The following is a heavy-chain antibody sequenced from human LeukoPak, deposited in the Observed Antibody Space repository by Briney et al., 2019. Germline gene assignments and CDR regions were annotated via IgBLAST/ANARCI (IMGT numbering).Heavy chain of an antibody. CDR2: IYSGGST. Sequence: PGGSLRPSCGASGFTVSSNYMSWVRQAPGKGLEGVSVIYSGGSTYYADAVKGRFTLSRDNTKNTLYLQMNSLRAEDTAVYYCARDETYWGQGTLVTVSS. V-gene: IGHV3-53*01. CDR1: GFTVSSNY. J-gene: IGHJ4*02. CDR3: ARDETY.